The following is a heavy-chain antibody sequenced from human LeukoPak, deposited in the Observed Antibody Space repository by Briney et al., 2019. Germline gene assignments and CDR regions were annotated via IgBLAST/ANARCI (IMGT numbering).Heavy chain of an antibody. CDR3: EREVVGAISGTFADN. D-gene: IGHD1-26*01. Sequence: SETLSLTCAVSRYSISTGYYWGWIRQTPEKGLEWIGSIYHSGSTYYNPSLQSRVTISVDTSKNHFSLELRHVTAADTAVYYCEREVVGAISGTFADNWGQGTLVTVSS. J-gene: IGHJ4*02. V-gene: IGHV4-38-2*02. CDR2: IYHSGST. CDR1: RYSISTGYY.